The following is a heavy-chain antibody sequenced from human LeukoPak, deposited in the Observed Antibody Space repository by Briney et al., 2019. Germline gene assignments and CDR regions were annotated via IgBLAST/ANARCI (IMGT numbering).Heavy chain of an antibody. V-gene: IGHV3-43D*03. Sequence: PGGSLRLSCAASGFTLDDYAMHWVRQAPGKGLEWVSLISWDGGSTYYADSVKGRFTISRDNSKNSLYLQMNSLRAEDTAVYYCARLNIVVVPAAMDLYAFDIWGQGTMVTVSS. J-gene: IGHJ3*02. D-gene: IGHD2-2*01. CDR1: GFTLDDYA. CDR2: ISWDGGST. CDR3: ARLNIVVVPAAMDLYAFDI.